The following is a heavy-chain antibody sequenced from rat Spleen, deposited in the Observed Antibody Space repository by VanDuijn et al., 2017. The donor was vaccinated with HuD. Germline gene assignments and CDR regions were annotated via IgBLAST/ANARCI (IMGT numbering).Heavy chain of an antibody. V-gene: IGHV2-16*01. CDR2: IYYDGNT. Sequence: QVQLKESGPGLVQPSQTLSLTCTVSGFSLSSYDVHWVRQPPGKGLEWMGVIYYDGNTDYNSAIKSRLSISRDTSKSQVLLKMNSLQTEDTAMYFCARFPVYSSYGAYVMDAWGQGASVTVSS. J-gene: IGHJ4*01. CDR1: GFSLSSYD. CDR3: ARFPVYSSYGAYVMDA. D-gene: IGHD1-2*01.